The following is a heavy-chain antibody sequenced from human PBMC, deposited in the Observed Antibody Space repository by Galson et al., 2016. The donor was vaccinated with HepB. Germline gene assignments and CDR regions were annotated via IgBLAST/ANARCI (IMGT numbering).Heavy chain of an antibody. J-gene: IGHJ4*02. CDR2: FYYSGRT. D-gene: IGHD4-17*01. CDR3: ARGMTTVTTDY. CDR1: GGSISRSSYY. Sequence: LSLTCTVSGGSISRSSYYWGWFRQPPGKGLEWIGTFYYSGRTYYKPSLKSRVTISVDASKNQFSLKMTSVTAADTAVYYCARGMTTVTTDYWGQGTLVAVSS. V-gene: IGHV4-39*01.